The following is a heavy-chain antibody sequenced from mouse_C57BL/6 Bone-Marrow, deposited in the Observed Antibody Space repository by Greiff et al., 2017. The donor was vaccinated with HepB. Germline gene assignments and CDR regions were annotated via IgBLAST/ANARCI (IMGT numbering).Heavy chain of an antibody. J-gene: IGHJ2*01. V-gene: IGHV2-3*01. CDR2: IWGDGST. CDR3: AKVRVIYYDYDVTCYFDY. CDR1: GFSLTSYG. D-gene: IGHD2-4*01. Sequence: VMLVESGPGLVAPSQSLSITCTVSGFSLTSYGVSWVRQPPGKGLEWLGVIWGDGSTNYHSALISRLSISKDNSKSQVFLKLNSLQTDDTATYYCAKVRVIYYDYDVTCYFDYWGQGTTLTVSS.